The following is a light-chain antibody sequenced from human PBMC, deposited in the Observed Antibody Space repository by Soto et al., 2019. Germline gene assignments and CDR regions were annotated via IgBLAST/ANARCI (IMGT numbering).Light chain of an antibody. CDR3: QQYNQWPIP. CDR1: QSAGTN. Sequence: EIVMTQSAATLTVYPGERATLSCRASQSAGTNLAWYQQKPGQAPRLLIHGAFTRATGTPARFSGSGSGTEFTLTISSLQSEDFAVFYCQQYNQWPIPFGQVRRLEIK. CDR2: GAF. J-gene: IGKJ5*01. V-gene: IGKV3-15*01.